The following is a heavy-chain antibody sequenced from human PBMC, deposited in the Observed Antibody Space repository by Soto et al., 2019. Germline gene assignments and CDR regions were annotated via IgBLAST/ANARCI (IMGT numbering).Heavy chain of an antibody. CDR3: ARVFGYYDFWSGSDYYYYMDV. Sequence: GGSLRLSCVASGFTVSSNYMSWVRQAPGKGLERDSVIYSGGITYYADSVKGRFTISRHNSKNTLHLQMNSLRAEDTAVYYCARVFGYYDFWSGSDYYYYMDVWGKGTTVTVSS. J-gene: IGHJ6*03. CDR1: GFTVSSNY. CDR2: IYSGGIT. V-gene: IGHV3-53*04. D-gene: IGHD3-3*01.